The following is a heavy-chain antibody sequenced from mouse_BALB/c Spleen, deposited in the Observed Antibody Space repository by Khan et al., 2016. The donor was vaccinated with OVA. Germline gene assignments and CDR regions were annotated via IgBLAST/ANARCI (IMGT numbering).Heavy chain of an antibody. CDR2: ISYRGST. Sequence: VQLKESGPGLVKPSQSLSLTCTVTGYSITSGYGWNWIRQFPGNKLEWMGYISYRGSTNYNPSLKSRISINRNTSKNQFFLQLNSVTTEDTATYYCARTARIKYWGQGTTLTVSS. CDR3: ARTARIKY. D-gene: IGHD1-2*01. J-gene: IGHJ2*01. CDR1: GYSITSGYG. V-gene: IGHV3-2*02.